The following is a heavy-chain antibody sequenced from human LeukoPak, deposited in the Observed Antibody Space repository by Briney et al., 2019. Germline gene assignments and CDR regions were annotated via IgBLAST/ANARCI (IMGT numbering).Heavy chain of an antibody. J-gene: IGHJ4*02. D-gene: IGHD3-22*01. CDR3: AKAMSTDHYDSKGFYRVDFDS. V-gene: IGHV3-23*01. CDR1: GFTFSTYA. Sequence: PGGSLRLSCAASGFTFSTYAMSWVRQAPGKGLEWVSALSNSGGSGGTTYFADSAKGRFSISRDNSKSTLYLQLSSLTAEDTAVYYCAKAMSTDHYDSKGFYRVDFDSWGQGTLVTVSS. CDR2: LSNSGGSGGTT.